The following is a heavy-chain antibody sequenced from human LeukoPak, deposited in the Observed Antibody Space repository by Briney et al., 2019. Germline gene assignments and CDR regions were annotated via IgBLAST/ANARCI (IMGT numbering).Heavy chain of an antibody. CDR3: TTSGSVGATRANY. D-gene: IGHD1-26*01. CDR2: IKGKTDGGAT. Sequence: PGGSLRLSCAAPGFTFSSYSMNWVRQAPGKGLEWVGRIKGKTDGGATDYVAPVKGRFTISRDDSRNTVSLQMISLKTEDTAVYYCTTSGSVGATRANYWGQGTLVTVSS. J-gene: IGHJ4*02. V-gene: IGHV3-15*01. CDR1: GFTFSSYS.